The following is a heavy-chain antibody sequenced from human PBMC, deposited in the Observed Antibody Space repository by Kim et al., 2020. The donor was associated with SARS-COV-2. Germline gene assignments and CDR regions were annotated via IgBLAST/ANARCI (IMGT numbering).Heavy chain of an antibody. D-gene: IGHD3-3*01. CDR3: ARDQGGEGVVSDY. V-gene: IGHV1-3*01. J-gene: IGHJ4*02. Sequence: YSQRFQGRVTITRHTSASTAYMELISLRSEDTAVYYCARDQGGEGVVSDYWGQGTLVTVSS.